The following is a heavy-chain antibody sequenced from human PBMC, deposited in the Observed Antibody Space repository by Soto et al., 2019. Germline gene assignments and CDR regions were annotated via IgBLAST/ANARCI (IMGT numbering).Heavy chain of an antibody. CDR2: IWYDGSNK. CDR1: GFTFSSYG. Sequence: PGGSLRLACAASGFTFSSYGMHGVRQAPGKGLEWVAVIWYDGSNKYYADSVKGRFPITRDKFKNTLYLQMNSLRAEDTAVYYCARGLLSPWGYYYYGMDVWGQGTTVTVSS. D-gene: IGHD3-10*01. CDR3: ARGLLSPWGYYYYGMDV. V-gene: IGHV3-33*01. J-gene: IGHJ6*02.